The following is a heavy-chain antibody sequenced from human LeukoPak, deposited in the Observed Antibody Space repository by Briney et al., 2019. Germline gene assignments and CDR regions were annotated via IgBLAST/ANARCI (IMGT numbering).Heavy chain of an antibody. V-gene: IGHV3-23*01. CDR2: ISGSGGST. CDR3: AKDGSVLLWFGESDAFDI. Sequence: GGSLSLSCAASGFTFSSYAMSWVRQAPGKGLEGVSAISGSGGSTYYADSVKGRFTISRDNSKNTLYLQMNSLRAEDTAVYYCAKDGSVLLWFGESDAFDIWGQGTMVTVSS. J-gene: IGHJ3*02. CDR1: GFTFSSYA. D-gene: IGHD3-10*01.